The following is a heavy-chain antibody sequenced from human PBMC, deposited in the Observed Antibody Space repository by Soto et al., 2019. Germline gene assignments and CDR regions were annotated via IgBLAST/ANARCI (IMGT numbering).Heavy chain of an antibody. J-gene: IGHJ3*02. V-gene: IGHV4-31*03. CDR2: IYYSGTT. D-gene: IGHD3-10*01. CDR3: ARVRGHAFEI. Sequence: QVQLQESGPGLVKPSQTLSLNCSVSGDSINNADYYWSWIRQHAGQGLEWIGYIYYSGTTYYNPSRKSRVTISMDTSKHPFSLEMSSVTAADTAVYYCARVRGHAFEIRGQGTMVTVSS. CDR1: GDSINNADYY.